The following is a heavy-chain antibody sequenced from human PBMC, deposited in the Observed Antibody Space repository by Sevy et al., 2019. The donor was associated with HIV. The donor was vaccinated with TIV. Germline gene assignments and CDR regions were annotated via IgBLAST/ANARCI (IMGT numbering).Heavy chain of an antibody. CDR1: GFTFSNFG. CDR3: AKDPGATIFGVVAFDY. J-gene: IGHJ4*02. V-gene: IGHV3-23*01. D-gene: IGHD3-3*01. Sequence: GGSLRLSCAASGFTFSNFGMSWVRQAPGKGLEWVSTISGSGGSTYYADSVKGRFTISRDNSKNTLYLQMNSLRAEDTAVYYCAKDPGATIFGVVAFDYWGQGTLVTVSS. CDR2: ISGSGGST.